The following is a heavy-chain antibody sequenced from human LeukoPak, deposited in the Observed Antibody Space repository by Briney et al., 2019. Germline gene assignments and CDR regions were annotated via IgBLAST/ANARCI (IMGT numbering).Heavy chain of an antibody. J-gene: IGHJ4*02. CDR1: GYTFTGYF. CDR3: ARDYSSSLYGSDHFDY. Sequence: ASVKVSRKTSGYTFTGYFMHWLRQAPGQGLEWMGRINPNTGGTKFAQKFQDRVTLTRDKSIRTAYMELSRLTSADTAVYYCARDYSSSLYGSDHFDYWGQGTLVTVSS. D-gene: IGHD6-13*01. V-gene: IGHV1-2*06. CDR2: INPNTGGT.